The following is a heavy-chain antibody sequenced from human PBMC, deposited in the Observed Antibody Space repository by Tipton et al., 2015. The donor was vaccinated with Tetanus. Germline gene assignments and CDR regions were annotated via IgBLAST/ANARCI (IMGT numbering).Heavy chain of an antibody. CDR1: GDSISFYY. CDR3: ARDLRRYQQNNWFDP. CDR2: IYYSGNT. D-gene: IGHD2-2*01. V-gene: IGHV4-59*01. J-gene: IGHJ5*02. Sequence: TLSLTCTVSGDSISFYYWSWIRQPPGKGLEWIGYIYYSGNTKYNPSLKSRVTMSVDTSKNQLSLILTSVTPADTAVYYCARDLRRYQQNNWFDPWGQGTLVTVPS.